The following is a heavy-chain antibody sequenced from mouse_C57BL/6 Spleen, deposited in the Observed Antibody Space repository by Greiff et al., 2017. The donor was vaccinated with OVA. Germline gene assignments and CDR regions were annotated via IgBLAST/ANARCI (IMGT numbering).Heavy chain of an antibody. CDR3: ARADGSSPYYYAMDY. CDR1: GFTFSDYY. Sequence: EVKVVESEGGLVQPGSSMKLSCTASGFTFSDYYMAWVRQVPEKGLEWVANINYDGSSTYYLDSLKSRFIISRDNAKNILYLQMSSLKSEDTATYYCARADGSSPYYYAMDYWGQGTSVTVSS. D-gene: IGHD1-1*01. CDR2: INYDGSST. J-gene: IGHJ4*01. V-gene: IGHV5-16*01.